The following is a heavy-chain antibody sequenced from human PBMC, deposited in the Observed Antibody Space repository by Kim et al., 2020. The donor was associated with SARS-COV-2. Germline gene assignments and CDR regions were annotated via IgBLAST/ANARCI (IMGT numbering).Heavy chain of an antibody. V-gene: IGHV3-23*01. CDR1: GFTFSSYA. Sequence: GGSLRLSCAASGFTFSSYAMSWVRQAPGKGLEWVSAISGSGGSTYYADSVKGRFTISRDNSKNTLYLQMNSLRAEDTAVYYCAKGWGVQYSSSWYLDYWDQGTLVTVSS. CDR2: ISGSGGST. J-gene: IGHJ4*02. D-gene: IGHD6-13*01. CDR3: AKGWGVQYSSSWYLDY.